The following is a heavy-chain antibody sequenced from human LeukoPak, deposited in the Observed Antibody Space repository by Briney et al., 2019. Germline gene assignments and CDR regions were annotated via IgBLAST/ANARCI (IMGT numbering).Heavy chain of an antibody. Sequence: SETLSLTCTVSGGSISSGSYYWSWIRQPAGKGLTWIGRIYTSGSTNYNPSLKSRVTISVDTSKNQFSLKLSSVTAADTAVYYCARDSYYGSGTLDYWGQGTLVTVSS. V-gene: IGHV4-61*02. CDR3: ARDSYYGSGTLDY. J-gene: IGHJ4*02. D-gene: IGHD3-10*01. CDR1: GGSISSGSYY. CDR2: IYTSGST.